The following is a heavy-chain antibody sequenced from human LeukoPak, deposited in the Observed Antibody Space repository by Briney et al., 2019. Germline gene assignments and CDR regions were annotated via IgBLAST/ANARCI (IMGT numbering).Heavy chain of an antibody. J-gene: IGHJ4*02. CDR2: IYTSGST. V-gene: IGHV4-61*02. D-gene: IGHD4-17*01. CDR1: GGSIGSGSYY. Sequence: SETLSLTCTVSGGSIGSGSYYWSWIRQPAGKGLEWIGRIYTSGSTNYNPSLKSRVTISVDTSKNQFSLKLSSVTAADTAVYYCARSYGTNDYWGQGTLVTVSS. CDR3: ARSYGTNDY.